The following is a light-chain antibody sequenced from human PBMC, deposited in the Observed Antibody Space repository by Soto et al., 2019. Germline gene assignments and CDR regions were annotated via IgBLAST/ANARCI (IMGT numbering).Light chain of an antibody. J-gene: IGLJ1*01. CDR1: SSDVGGYDY. V-gene: IGLV2-14*01. Sequence: QSALTQPASVSGSPGQSITISCTGTSSDVGGYDYVGWYQQHPGKAPKLMIYNVYNRPSGVSFRFSGSKSGNTASLTISGLQTEGEADYYCTSYTNRYTYVFGTGTKLTVL. CDR2: NVY. CDR3: TSYTNRYTYV.